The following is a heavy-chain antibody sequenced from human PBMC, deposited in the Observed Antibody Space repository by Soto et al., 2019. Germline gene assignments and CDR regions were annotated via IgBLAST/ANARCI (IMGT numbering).Heavy chain of an antibody. CDR1: GFTFSSYS. Sequence: EVQLVESGGGLVQPGGSLRLSCAASGFTFSSYSMNWVRQAPGKGLEWVSYISSSSSTIYYADSVKGRFTISRDNAKNSLYLQVNSLRDEDTAVYYCARDPSGDCFDYWGQGTLVTVSS. D-gene: IGHD2-15*01. CDR2: ISSSSSTI. V-gene: IGHV3-48*02. J-gene: IGHJ4*02. CDR3: ARDPSGDCFDY.